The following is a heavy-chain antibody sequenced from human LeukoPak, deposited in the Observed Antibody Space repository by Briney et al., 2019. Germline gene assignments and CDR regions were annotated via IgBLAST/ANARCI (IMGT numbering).Heavy chain of an antibody. J-gene: IGHJ6*03. V-gene: IGHV3-23*01. CDR1: GFTFSSYA. CDR3: ARAGTSSTSHYYYYYMDV. D-gene: IGHD2-2*01. CDR2: ISGSGGST. Sequence: PGGSLRLSCAASGFTFSSYAMSWVRQAPGKGLEWVSAISGSGGSTYYADSVKGRFTISRDNSKNSLYLQMNSLRAEDTALYYCARAGTSSTSHYYYYYMDVWGKGTTVTVSS.